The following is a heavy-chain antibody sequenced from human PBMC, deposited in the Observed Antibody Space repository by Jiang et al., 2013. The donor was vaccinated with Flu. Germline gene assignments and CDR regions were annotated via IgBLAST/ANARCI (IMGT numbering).Heavy chain of an antibody. D-gene: IGHD2-15*01. J-gene: IGHJ4*02. V-gene: IGHV4-38-2*02. CDR3: ARGLPPPGSDPFDY. CDR2: IYHTGST. CDR1: GYSITSGYY. Sequence: GPGLVKPSEALSLTCTVSGYSITSGYYWGWVRLPPGKGLEWIATIYHTGSTYYNPSLKSRVTISVDTSKNQFSLKLNSVTAADTAIYYCARGLPPPGSDPFDYWGQGTLVTVSS.